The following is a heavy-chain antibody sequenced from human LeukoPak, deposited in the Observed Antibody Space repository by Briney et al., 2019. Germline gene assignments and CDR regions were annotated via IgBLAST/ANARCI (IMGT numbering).Heavy chain of an antibody. CDR1: GFTFSNAW. D-gene: IGHD4-17*01. Sequence: PGGSLRLSCAASGFTFSNAWLSWVRQAAGRGLEWVGRIKSKTDGGTTDYAAPVKGRFTISRDDSKNTLYLQMNSLKTEDTAVYYCTTDRYYGDYPGDYWGQGTLVTVSS. CDR2: IKSKTDGGTT. V-gene: IGHV3-15*01. CDR3: TTDRYYGDYPGDY. J-gene: IGHJ4*02.